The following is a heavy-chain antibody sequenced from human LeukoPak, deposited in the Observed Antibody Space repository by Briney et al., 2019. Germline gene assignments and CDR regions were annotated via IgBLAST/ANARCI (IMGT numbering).Heavy chain of an antibody. CDR2: IHPGDSDS. CDR3: ARAPTGFPNWFDP. V-gene: IGHV5-51*01. CDR1: GYSFSNYW. Sequence: GESLKISCKGSGYSFSNYWIARVRQMPGKGLEWMGIIHPGDSDSRYSPSFQGQVTISADKSINTAYLQWSSLKASDTAMYYCARAPTGFPNWFDPWGQGTPVTVSS. J-gene: IGHJ5*02.